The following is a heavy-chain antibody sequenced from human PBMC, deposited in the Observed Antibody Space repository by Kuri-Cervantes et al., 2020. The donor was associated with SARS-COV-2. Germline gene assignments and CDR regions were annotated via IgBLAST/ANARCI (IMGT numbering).Heavy chain of an antibody. V-gene: IGHV4-31*03. D-gene: IGHD3-10*02. Sequence: SETLSLTCTVSGGSISSGGYYCSWIRQHPGNGLEWIGYIYYSGSTYYNPSLKSRVTISVDTSKNQFSLKLSSVTAADTAVYYCARVDVGYYYYGMDVWGQGTTVTVSS. CDR2: IYYSGST. CDR1: GGSISSGGYY. CDR3: ARVDVGYYYYGMDV. J-gene: IGHJ6*02.